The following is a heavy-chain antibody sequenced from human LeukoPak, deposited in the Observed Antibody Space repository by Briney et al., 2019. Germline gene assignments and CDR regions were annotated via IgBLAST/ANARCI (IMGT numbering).Heavy chain of an antibody. V-gene: IGHV3-48*01. CDR3: ARGGSTVTAMIDY. CDR1: GFTFSSYS. J-gene: IGHJ4*02. CDR2: ISSSSSTI. D-gene: IGHD4-17*01. Sequence: GGSLRLSCAASGFTFSSYSMNWVRQAPGKGLEWVSYISSSSSTIYYADSVKGRFTISRDNAKNSLYLQMNSLRAEDTAVYYCARGGSTVTAMIDYWGQGTLVTVSS.